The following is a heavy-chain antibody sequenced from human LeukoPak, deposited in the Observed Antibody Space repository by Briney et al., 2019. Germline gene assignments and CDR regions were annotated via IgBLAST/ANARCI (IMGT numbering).Heavy chain of an antibody. V-gene: IGHV3-30*02. D-gene: IGHD4-17*01. Sequence: RPGGSLRLSCAASGFTFSTYGIHWVRQAPGKGLEWVAFIRYDGTNKWYADSVKGRFTISRDNSKNMLYLQMNSLRAEDTAVYHCAKDRDYGDYPSAYYYYMDVWGKGTTVTVSS. J-gene: IGHJ6*03. CDR2: IRYDGTNK. CDR3: AKDRDYGDYPSAYYYYMDV. CDR1: GFTFSTYG.